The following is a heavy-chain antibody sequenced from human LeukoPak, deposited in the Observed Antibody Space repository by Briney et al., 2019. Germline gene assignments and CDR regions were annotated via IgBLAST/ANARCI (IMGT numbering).Heavy chain of an antibody. V-gene: IGHV3-30*18. D-gene: IGHD3-10*01. CDR1: GFTFSSYG. J-gene: IGHJ4*02. CDR2: ISHDGSNK. CDR3: AKAGTGGDCDY. Sequence: GGSLRLSCAASGFTFSSYGMHWVRQAPGKGLEWVAVISHDGSNKYYADSVKGRFTISRDNSKNTLYLQMNSLRAEDTAVYYCAKAGTGGDCDYWGQGTLVTVSS.